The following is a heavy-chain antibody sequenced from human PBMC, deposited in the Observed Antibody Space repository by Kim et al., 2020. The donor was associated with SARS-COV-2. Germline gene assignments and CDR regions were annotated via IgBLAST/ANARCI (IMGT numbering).Heavy chain of an antibody. D-gene: IGHD4-17*01. CDR3: ARVPRDYHFDY. CDR2: INHSGST. J-gene: IGHJ4*02. CDR1: GGSFSGYY. Sequence: SETLSLTCAVYGGSFSGYYWSWIRQPPGKGLEWIGEINHSGSTNYNPSLKSRVTISVDTSKNQFSLKLSSVTAADTAVYYCARVPRDYHFDYWGQGTLVTVSS. V-gene: IGHV4-34*01.